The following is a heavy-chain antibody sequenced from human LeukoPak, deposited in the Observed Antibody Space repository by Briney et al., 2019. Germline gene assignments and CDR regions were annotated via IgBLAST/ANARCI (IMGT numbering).Heavy chain of an antibody. CDR1: GFTFSSYS. V-gene: IGHV3-21*01. D-gene: IGHD3-9*01. Sequence: GGSLRLSCAASGFTFSSYSMNWVRQAPGKGLEWVSSISSSSSYIYYADSVKGRFTISRDNAKNSLYLQMNSLRAEDTAVYYCARDGGLTGYYRRPRMAYYFDYWGQGTLVTVSS. CDR2: ISSSSSYI. J-gene: IGHJ4*02. CDR3: ARDGGLTGYYRRPRMAYYFDY.